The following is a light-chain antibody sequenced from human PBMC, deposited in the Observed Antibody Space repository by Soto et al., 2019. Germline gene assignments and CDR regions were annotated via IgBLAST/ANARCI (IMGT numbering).Light chain of an antibody. V-gene: IGLV1-47*01. Sequence: QSVLTQPPSASGTPGQRVTISCSGSSSNIGSNYVYWYQQLPGTAPKLLIYRNNQRPSGVPDRFSGSKSGTSASLAISGLRSDDEADYYCAAWDDSLRGVFGGGTKVTVL. CDR2: RNN. CDR3: AAWDDSLRGV. J-gene: IGLJ2*01. CDR1: SSNIGSNY.